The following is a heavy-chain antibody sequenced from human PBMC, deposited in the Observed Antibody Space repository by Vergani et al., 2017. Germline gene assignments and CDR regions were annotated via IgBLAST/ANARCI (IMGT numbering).Heavy chain of an antibody. V-gene: IGHV1-2*02. J-gene: IGHJ4*02. CDR3: AREDSGLAAGTRGPFDY. D-gene: IGHD6-13*01. CDR1: GGTFSSYA. CDR2: INPNSGGT. Sequence: QVQLVQSGAEVKKPGSSVKVSCKASGGTFSSYAISWVRQAPGQGLEWMGWINPNSGGTNYAQKFQGRVTMTRDTSISTAYMELSRLRSDDTAVYYCAREDSGLAAGTRGPFDYWGQGTLVTVSS.